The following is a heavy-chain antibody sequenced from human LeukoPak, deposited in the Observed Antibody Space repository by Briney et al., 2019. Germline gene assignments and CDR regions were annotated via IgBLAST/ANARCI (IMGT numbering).Heavy chain of an antibody. V-gene: IGHV1-2*02. CDR1: GYTFTGYY. Sequence: ASVKVSCKASGYTFTGYYMHWVRQAPGQGLEWMGWINPNSGGTNYAQKFQGRVTITTDESTSTAYMELSSLRSEDTAVYYCARGPSGSYWVHYFDYWGQGTLVTVSS. CDR2: INPNSGGT. CDR3: ARGPSGSYWVHYFDY. J-gene: IGHJ4*02. D-gene: IGHD1-26*01.